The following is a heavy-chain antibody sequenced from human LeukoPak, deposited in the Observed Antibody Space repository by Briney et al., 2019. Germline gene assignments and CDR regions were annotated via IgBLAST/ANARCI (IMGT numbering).Heavy chain of an antibody. CDR3: ARGLGYRTSTTSLLPIDY. D-gene: IGHD2-8*01. Sequence: GGSLRLSCAASGFTVSTYYMTWVRQAPGKGLECVSVIYSGGSTYYADSVKGRFTVSRDNSKNTLYLQMNSLRAEDTAMYYCARGLGYRTSTTSLLPIDYWGQGTLVTVSS. J-gene: IGHJ4*01. CDR1: GFTVSTYY. V-gene: IGHV3-53*01. CDR2: IYSGGST.